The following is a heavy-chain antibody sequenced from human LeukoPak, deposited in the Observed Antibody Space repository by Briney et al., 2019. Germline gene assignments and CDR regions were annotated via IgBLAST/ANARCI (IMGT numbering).Heavy chain of an antibody. CDR1: GYTFTSYY. CDR3: ARALLRYFDWLCLGY. J-gene: IGHJ4*02. Sequence: ASVKVSCKASGYTFTSYYMHWVRQAPRQGLEWMGIINPSGGSTSYAQKFQGRVTMTRDTSTSTVCMELSSLRSEDTAVYYCARALLRYFDWLCLGYWGQGTLVTVSS. V-gene: IGHV1-46*03. D-gene: IGHD3-9*01. CDR2: INPSGGST.